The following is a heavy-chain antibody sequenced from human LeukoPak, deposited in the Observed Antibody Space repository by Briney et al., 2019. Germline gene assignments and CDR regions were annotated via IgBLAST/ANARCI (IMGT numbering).Heavy chain of an antibody. CDR2: ISGSGGST. CDR3: AKSQDGGRLFHFDY. J-gene: IGHJ4*02. CDR1: GFTFSSYA. D-gene: IGHD1-26*01. Sequence: GGSLRLSCAASGFTFSSYAMSWVRQAPGKGLEWVSVISGSGGSTYSADSVKGRSTISRDNSKNTLYLQMNSLRAEDTAVYFCAKSQDGGRLFHFDYWGQGTLVTVSS. V-gene: IGHV3-23*01.